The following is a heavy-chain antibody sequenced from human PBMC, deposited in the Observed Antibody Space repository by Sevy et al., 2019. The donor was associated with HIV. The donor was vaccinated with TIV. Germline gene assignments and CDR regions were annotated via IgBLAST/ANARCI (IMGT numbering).Heavy chain of an antibody. Sequence: ASVKVSCKASGYPFTSYVIHWVRQAPGQRLEWMGWINAGNGNTKYSQKFRGRVTLTRDTSASTAFMEMSSLRSEDKAVYYCARGGYCSSTSCDNWFDPWGQGTLVTVSS. J-gene: IGHJ5*02. V-gene: IGHV1-3*01. CDR3: ARGGYCSSTSCDNWFDP. CDR2: INAGNGNT. CDR1: GYPFTSYV. D-gene: IGHD2-2*01.